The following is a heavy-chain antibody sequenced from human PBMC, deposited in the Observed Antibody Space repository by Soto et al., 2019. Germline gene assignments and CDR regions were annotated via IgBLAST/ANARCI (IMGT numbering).Heavy chain of an antibody. V-gene: IGHV4-34*01. CDR2: INHSGST. J-gene: IGHJ6*03. D-gene: IGHD2-2*01. CDR3: ARAERNCSSTSCYDYYYYMDV. Sequence: PSETLSLTCAVYGGSFSGYYWSWIRQPPGKGLEWIGEINHSGSTNYNPSLKSRVTISVDTPKNQFSLKLSSVTAADTAVYYCARAERNCSSTSCYDYYYYMDVWGKGNTVTVSS. CDR1: GGSFSGYY.